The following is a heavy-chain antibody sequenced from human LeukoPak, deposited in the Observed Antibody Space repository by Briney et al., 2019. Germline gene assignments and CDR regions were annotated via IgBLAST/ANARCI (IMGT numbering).Heavy chain of an antibody. Sequence: PSETLSLTCTVSGGSISSNNYFWSWVRQPPGKGLEFIGYMQHSGSAYYNPSLKSRVTMSVDTSKNQFSLKLSSVTAADTAVYYCARDRFGSSWPYHYFDYWGQGTLVTVSS. CDR1: GGSISSNNYF. J-gene: IGHJ4*02. D-gene: IGHD6-13*01. CDR3: ARDRFGSSWPYHYFDY. V-gene: IGHV4-30-2*01. CDR2: MQHSGSA.